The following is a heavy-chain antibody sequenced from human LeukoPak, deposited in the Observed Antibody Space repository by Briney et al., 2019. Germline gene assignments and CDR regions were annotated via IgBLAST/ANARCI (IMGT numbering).Heavy chain of an antibody. CDR1: GYTFTTYK. D-gene: IGHD2-21*02. CDR3: ARDNTAWATDY. Sequence: ASVKVSCKTFGYTFTTYKMHWVRQAPGQGLEWMAMLNPGGGRTLYAQKLQGRVTMTRDTSTNTVYMELSSLTSEDTAVYYCARDNTAWATDYWGQGTLVTVSS. J-gene: IGHJ4*02. V-gene: IGHV1-46*01. CDR2: LNPGGGRT.